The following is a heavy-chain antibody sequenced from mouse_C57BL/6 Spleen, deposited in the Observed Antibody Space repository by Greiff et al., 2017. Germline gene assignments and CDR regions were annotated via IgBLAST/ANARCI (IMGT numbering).Heavy chain of an antibody. CDR1: GFNIKDYY. V-gene: IGHV14-2*01. CDR2: IDPEDGEN. CDR3: AIPYGNYGY. Sequence: EVQLQQSGAELVKPGASVKLSCTASGFNIKDYYMHWVKQRTEQGLEWLGRIDPEDGENKYAPTFQGKDTIPADTSSNTAYLQLSSLTSEDTAVYYCAIPYGNYGYWGQGTTLTVSS. J-gene: IGHJ2*01. D-gene: IGHD2-1*01.